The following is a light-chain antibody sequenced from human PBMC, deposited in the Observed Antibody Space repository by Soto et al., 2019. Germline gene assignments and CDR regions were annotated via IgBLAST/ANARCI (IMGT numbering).Light chain of an antibody. CDR1: QDISNY. CDR3: QQYDNLPALT. CDR2: DAS. V-gene: IGKV1-33*01. Sequence: DIQMTQSPSSLSASVGDRVTITCQASQDISNYLNWYQQKPGKAPKLLIYDASNLETGAPSRFSGSGSGTDFTFTISSLQPEDIGTYYCQQYDNLPALTFGGGTKVEIK. J-gene: IGKJ4*01.